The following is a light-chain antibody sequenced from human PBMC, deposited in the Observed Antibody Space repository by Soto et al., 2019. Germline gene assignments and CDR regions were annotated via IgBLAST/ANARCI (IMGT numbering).Light chain of an antibody. J-gene: IGLJ2*01. V-gene: IGLV2-14*02. CDR3: SSYTSSSFVV. Sequence: QSVLTQPASVSGSPGQPITISCTGTSSDVGGYNLVSWYQQHPGKAPKLMIYEVSNRPSGVSNRFSGSKSGNTASLTISGLQAEDEADYYCSSYTSSSFVVFGGGTKVTVL. CDR1: SSDVGGYNL. CDR2: EVS.